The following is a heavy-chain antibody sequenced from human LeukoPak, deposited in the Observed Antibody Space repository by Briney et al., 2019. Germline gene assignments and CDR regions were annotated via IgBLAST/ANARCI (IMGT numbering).Heavy chain of an antibody. CDR2: IWYGGSNK. V-gene: IGHV3-33*01. J-gene: IGHJ4*02. D-gene: IGHD3-22*01. CDR3: ARDTKRYYYDSSGYYSSFDY. CDR1: GFTFSSYG. Sequence: GGSLRLSCAASGFTFSSYGMHWVRQAPGKGLEWVAVIWYGGSNKYYADSVKGRFTISRDNSKNTLYLQVNSLRAEDTAVYYCARDTKRYYYDSSGYYSSFDYWGQGTLVTVSS.